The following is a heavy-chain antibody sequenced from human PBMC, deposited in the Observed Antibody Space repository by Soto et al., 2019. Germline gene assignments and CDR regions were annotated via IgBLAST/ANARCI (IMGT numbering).Heavy chain of an antibody. CDR2: ISYDGSNK. Sequence: QVQLVESGGGVVQPGRSLRLSCAASGFTFSSYAMHWVRQAPGKGLEWVAVISYDGSNKYYADSVKGRFTMSRDNSKNTLYLQMKSLRAEDTAVYYCAREGVGATSINFDYWGQGTLVTVSS. CDR3: AREGVGATSINFDY. V-gene: IGHV3-30-3*01. J-gene: IGHJ4*02. D-gene: IGHD1-26*01. CDR1: GFTFSSYA.